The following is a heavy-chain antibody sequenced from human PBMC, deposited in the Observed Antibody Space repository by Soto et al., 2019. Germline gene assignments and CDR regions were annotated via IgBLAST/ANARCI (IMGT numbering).Heavy chain of an antibody. V-gene: IGHV4-59*08. Sequence: PSETLSLTCTVSGGSISSYYWSWIRQSPGKGLEWIGYIYYSGSTNYNPSLKSRVTISVDTSKNQFSLKLSSVTAADTAVYYCARHDDALTIDYWGQGTLVTVCS. CDR1: GGSISSYY. J-gene: IGHJ4*02. CDR3: ARHDDALTIDY. CDR2: IYYSGST.